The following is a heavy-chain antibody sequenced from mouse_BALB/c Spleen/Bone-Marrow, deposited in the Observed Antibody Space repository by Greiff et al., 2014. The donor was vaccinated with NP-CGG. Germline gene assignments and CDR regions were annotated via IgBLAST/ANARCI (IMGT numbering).Heavy chain of an antibody. V-gene: IGHV1-82*01. Sequence: VQLQESGPELVKPGASVKISCKASGYAFSSSWMNWVKQRPGQGPEWIGRIYPGDGNTNYNGKFKGKATLTADKSSTTAYMQLSSLTSVDSAVYFCALYDYDGLSWFAYWGQGTLVTVSA. CDR3: ALYDYDGLSWFAY. J-gene: IGHJ3*01. CDR1: GYAFSSSW. CDR2: IYPGDGNT. D-gene: IGHD2-4*01.